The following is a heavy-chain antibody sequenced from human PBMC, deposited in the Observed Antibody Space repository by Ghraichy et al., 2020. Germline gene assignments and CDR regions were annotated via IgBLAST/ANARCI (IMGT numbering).Heavy chain of an antibody. CDR3: AKYRVGNTNAFDY. CDR1: GFTFSNYA. J-gene: IGHJ4*02. D-gene: IGHD1-26*01. CDR2: SLSGTST. Sequence: GESLNISCAASGFTFSNYAMSWVRQAPGMGLEWVSSLSGTSTYYADSVKGRFTISRDNFMNTLFLQMNSLRAEDTAMYYCAKYRVGNTNAFDYWGQGTLVTVSS. V-gene: IGHV3-23*01.